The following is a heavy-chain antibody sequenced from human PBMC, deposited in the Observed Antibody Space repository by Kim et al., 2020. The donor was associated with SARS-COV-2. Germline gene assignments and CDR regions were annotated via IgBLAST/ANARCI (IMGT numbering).Heavy chain of an antibody. V-gene: IGHV4-31*03. CDR1: GASITSADNF. D-gene: IGHD7-27*01. CDR2: IYFTGRT. J-gene: IGHJ4*02. Sequence: SETLSLTCSISGASITSADNFWGWIRQHPGKGLDWIGYIYFTGRTYYNPSLKSRLTISVDTSKNQFSLRLTSVTAADTAVYYCVRGVSGEVDFFDYWGQGALVTVSS. CDR3: VRGVSGEVDFFDY.